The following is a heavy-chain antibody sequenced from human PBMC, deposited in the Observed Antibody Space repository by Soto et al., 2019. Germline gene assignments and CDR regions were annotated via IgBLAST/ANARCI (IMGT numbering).Heavy chain of an antibody. CDR3: AREAGYSGYATIGPSRYYYYMDV. CDR1: GFTFSSYS. CDR2: ISSSSSYI. J-gene: IGHJ6*03. D-gene: IGHD5-12*01. Sequence: GGSLRLSCAASGFTFSSYSMNWVRQAPGKGLEWVSSISSSSSYIYYADSVKGRFTISRDNAKNSLYLQMNSLRAEDTAVYYCAREAGYSGYATIGPSRYYYYMDVWGKGTTVTVSS. V-gene: IGHV3-21*01.